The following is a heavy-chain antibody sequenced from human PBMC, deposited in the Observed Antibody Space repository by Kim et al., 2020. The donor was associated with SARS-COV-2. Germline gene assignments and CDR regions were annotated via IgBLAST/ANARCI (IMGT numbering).Heavy chain of an antibody. V-gene: IGHV1-18*04. CDR3: ARLNYYGSGGIGAFDI. CDR2: ISAYNGNT. J-gene: IGHJ3*02. Sequence: VKVSCKASGYTFTSYGISWVRQAPGQGLEWMGWISAYNGNTNYAQKLQGRVTMTTDTSTSTAYMELRSLRSDDTAVYYCARLNYYGSGGIGAFDIWGQGTMVTVSS. CDR1: GYTFTSYG. D-gene: IGHD3-10*01.